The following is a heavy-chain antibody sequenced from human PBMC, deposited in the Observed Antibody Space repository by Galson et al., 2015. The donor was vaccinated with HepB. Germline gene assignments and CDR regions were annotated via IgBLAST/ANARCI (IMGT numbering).Heavy chain of an antibody. V-gene: IGHV5-10-1*01. Sequence: QSGAEVKKPGESLRISCKASGYRFKSYWISWVRQMPGKGLEWMGRIDPSDSYSNYSPSFQGRVTISGDKSISTAYLQWSSLKASDTAMYYCARVVYEDSSGVDYWGQGTLVTVSS. CDR2: IDPSDSYS. CDR3: ARVVYEDSSGVDY. D-gene: IGHD3-22*01. CDR1: GYRFKSYW. J-gene: IGHJ4*02.